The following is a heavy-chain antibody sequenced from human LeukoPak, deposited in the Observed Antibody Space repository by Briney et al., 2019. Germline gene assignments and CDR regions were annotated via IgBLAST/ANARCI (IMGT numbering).Heavy chain of an antibody. CDR3: AREYYYGSGSYQPVDY. J-gene: IGHJ4*02. D-gene: IGHD3-10*01. Sequence: SETLSLTCTVSGDSIRTYYWNWIRQPAEKGLEWIGRIQAGGSTNHNPSLKSRLTMSLDTSKNQFSLKLSSVTAADTAVYYCAREYYYGSGSYQPVDYWGQGTLVTVSS. V-gene: IGHV4-4*07. CDR2: IQAGGST. CDR1: GDSIRTYY.